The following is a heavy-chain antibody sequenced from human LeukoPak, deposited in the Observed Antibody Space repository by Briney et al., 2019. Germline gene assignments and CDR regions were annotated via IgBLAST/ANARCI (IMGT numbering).Heavy chain of an antibody. D-gene: IGHD6-19*01. Sequence: PGRSLRLSCTASGFTFGDYAMSWVRQAPGKGLEWVSVIYSGGSTYYADSVKGRFTISRDNSKNTLYLQMNSLRAEDTAVYYCARARPQYSSGWYFDYWGQGTLVTVSS. CDR3: ARARPQYSSGWYFDY. CDR2: IYSGGST. V-gene: IGHV3-53*01. CDR1: GFTFGDYA. J-gene: IGHJ4*02.